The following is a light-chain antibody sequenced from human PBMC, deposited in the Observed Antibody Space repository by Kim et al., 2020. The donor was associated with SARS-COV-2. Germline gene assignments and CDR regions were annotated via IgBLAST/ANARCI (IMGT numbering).Light chain of an antibody. Sequence: PGERATRSCRASQSVSSNLAWYQQKPGQAPRLLIYGASTRATGIPARFSGSGSGTEFTLTISSLQSEDFAVYYCQQYNNWPPITFGQGTRLEIK. CDR1: QSVSSN. CDR2: GAS. J-gene: IGKJ5*01. CDR3: QQYNNWPPIT. V-gene: IGKV3D-15*01.